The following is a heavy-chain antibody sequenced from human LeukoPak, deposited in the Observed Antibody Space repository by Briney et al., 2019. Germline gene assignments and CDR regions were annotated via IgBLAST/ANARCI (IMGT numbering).Heavy chain of an antibody. J-gene: IGHJ5*02. CDR2: IYHSGST. CDR3: ARNGEVYSSSSDWFDP. CDR1: GGSISSSNW. D-gene: IGHD6-6*01. V-gene: IGHV4-4*02. Sequence: KTSETLSLTCAVSGGSISSSNWWGWVRQPPGKGLEWIGEIYHSGSTNYNPSLKSRVTISVDKSKNQFSLKLSSVTAADTAVYYCARNGEVYSSSSDWFDPWGQGTLVTVSS.